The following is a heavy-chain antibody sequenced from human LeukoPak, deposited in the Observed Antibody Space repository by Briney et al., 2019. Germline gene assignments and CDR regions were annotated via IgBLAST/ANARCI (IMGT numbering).Heavy chain of an antibody. J-gene: IGHJ4*02. CDR3: VKDSTARASNLPDY. CDR1: GFTFNNYG. Sequence: GTSLRLSCAASGFTFNNYGMHCVPQAPGKGLEWVAVIWHDGDTTFYADSVKGRFTISRDKSKNTLYLEMNSLRAEDTALYYCVKDSTARASNLPDYWGQGTLVTVSS. CDR2: IWHDGDTT. D-gene: IGHD1-1*01. V-gene: IGHV3-33*03.